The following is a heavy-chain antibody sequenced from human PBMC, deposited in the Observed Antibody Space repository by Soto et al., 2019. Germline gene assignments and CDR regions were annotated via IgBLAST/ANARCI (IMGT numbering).Heavy chain of an antibody. D-gene: IGHD3-10*01. CDR3: ASIWFGDFDY. Sequence: SETLSLTCTVSGDSVSSDNVHWGWIRLPPGKGLEWIGVSYYTGTTHYNPSLKSRVTISVDTSKNQFSLKLSSVTAPDTAVYYCASIWFGDFDYWGHGTLVTVSS. V-gene: IGHV4-39*01. J-gene: IGHJ4*01. CDR1: GDSVSSDNVH. CDR2: SYYTGTT.